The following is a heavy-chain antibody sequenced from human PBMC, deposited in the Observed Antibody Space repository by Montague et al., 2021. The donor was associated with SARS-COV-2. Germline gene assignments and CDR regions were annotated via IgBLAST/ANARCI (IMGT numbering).Heavy chain of an antibody. CDR1: SGSISTYY. J-gene: IGHJ6*02. D-gene: IGHD3-16*01. Sequence: SETLSLTCTVSSGSISTYYWSWIRQPPGKGLEWMGYVYYGGSTNYNPSLKSRVTMSVDTSKNQFSLKLRSVAAADTAVYYCAWGADDFYYAMDVWGQGTTVTVSS. CDR2: VYYGGST. V-gene: IGHV4-59*01. CDR3: AWGADDFYYAMDV.